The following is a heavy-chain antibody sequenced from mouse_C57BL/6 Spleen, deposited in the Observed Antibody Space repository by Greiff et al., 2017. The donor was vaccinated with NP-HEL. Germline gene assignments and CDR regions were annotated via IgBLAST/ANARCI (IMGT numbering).Heavy chain of an antibody. D-gene: IGHD3-2*01. CDR3: ARGKTYYYAMDY. CDR2: INYDGSST. Sequence: DVQLVESEGGLVQPGSSMKLSCTASGFTFSDYYMAWVRQVPEKGLEWVANINYDGSSTYYLDSLKSRFIISRDNAKNILYLQMSSLKSEDTATYYCARGKTYYYAMDYWGQGTSVTVSS. J-gene: IGHJ4*01. CDR1: GFTFSDYY. V-gene: IGHV5-16*01.